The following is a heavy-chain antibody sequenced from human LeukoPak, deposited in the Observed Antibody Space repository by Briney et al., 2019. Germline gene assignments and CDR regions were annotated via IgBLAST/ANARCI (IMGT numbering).Heavy chain of an antibody. CDR2: MSTSGST. D-gene: IGHD3-16*02. J-gene: IGHJ4*02. Sequence: SETLSLTCTVSGGSLSSGRYYWSWVRQPAGTGLEWIGRMSTSGSTNYNPSLKSRVTISIDTSKNLLSLKLNSVTAADTAVYYCARGVYPDYFDYWGQGTLVTVSS. V-gene: IGHV4-61*02. CDR3: ARGVYPDYFDY. CDR1: GGSLSSGRYY.